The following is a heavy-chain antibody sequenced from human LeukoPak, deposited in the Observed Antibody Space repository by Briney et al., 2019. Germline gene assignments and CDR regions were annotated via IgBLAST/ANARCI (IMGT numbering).Heavy chain of an antibody. CDR1: GYTFTSYG. D-gene: IGHD2-15*01. Sequence: ASVKVSCKASGYTFTSYGISWVRQAPGQGLEWMGWISAYNGNTNYAQKLQGRVTMITDTSTSTAYMELRSLRSDDTAVYYCARGLNCSGGSCHSGYLGQGTLVPVSS. CDR3: ARGLNCSGGSCHSGY. CDR2: ISAYNGNT. V-gene: IGHV1-18*01. J-gene: IGHJ4*02.